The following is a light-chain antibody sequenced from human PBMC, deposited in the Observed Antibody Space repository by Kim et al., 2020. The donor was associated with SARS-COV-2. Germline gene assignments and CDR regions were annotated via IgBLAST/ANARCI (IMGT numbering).Light chain of an antibody. V-gene: IGLV1-40*01. Sequence: VTISCTGSSSNSGAGYDVHWYQQLPGTAPKLLIYGNSNRPSGVPDRFSGSKSGTSASLAITGLQAEDEADYYCQSYDSSLSGSGVFGGGTKVTVL. CDR2: GNS. J-gene: IGLJ3*02. CDR1: SSNSGAGYD. CDR3: QSYDSSLSGSGV.